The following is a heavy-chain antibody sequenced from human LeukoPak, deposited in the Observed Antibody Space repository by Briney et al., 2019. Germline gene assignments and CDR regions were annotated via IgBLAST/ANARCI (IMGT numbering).Heavy chain of an antibody. V-gene: IGHV4-59*01. J-gene: IGHJ4*02. CDR2: IYYSGST. CDR1: GGSISSYY. Sequence: SETLSLTCTVSGGSISSYYWSWIRQPPGKGLEWIGYIYYSGSTNYNPSLKSRVTISVDTSKSQFSLKLSSVTAADTAVYYCARDDDSSGYLDYWGQGTLVTVSS. CDR3: ARDDDSSGYLDY. D-gene: IGHD3-22*01.